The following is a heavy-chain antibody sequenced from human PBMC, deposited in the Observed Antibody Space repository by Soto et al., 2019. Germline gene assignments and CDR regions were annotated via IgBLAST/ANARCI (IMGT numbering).Heavy chain of an antibody. D-gene: IGHD5-12*01. Sequence: QVQLVQSGAEVKKPGSSVKVSCKASGGTFSSYTISWVRQAPGQGLEWMGRIIPILGIANYAQKFQGRVTITGDKSESTAYVELSSVICEDGAVYYCARSGLVATVWFDPCGQGTLVTASS. CDR3: ARSGLVATVWFDP. CDR2: IIPILGIA. CDR1: GGTFSSYT. J-gene: IGHJ5*02. V-gene: IGHV1-69*02.